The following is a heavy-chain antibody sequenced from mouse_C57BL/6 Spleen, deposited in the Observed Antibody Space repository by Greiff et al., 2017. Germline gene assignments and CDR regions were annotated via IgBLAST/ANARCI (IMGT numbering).Heavy chain of an antibody. D-gene: IGHD3-1*01. V-gene: IGHV1-52*01. CDR1: GYTFTSYW. CDR3: ARWATAMDY. Sequence: QVQLQQSGPELVKPGASVKISCKASGYTFTSYWMHWVKQRPIQGLEWIGNIDPSDSETHYNQKFKDKATLTVDKSSSTAYMQLSSLTSEDSAVYYCARWATAMDYWGQGTSVTVSS. J-gene: IGHJ4*01. CDR2: IDPSDSET.